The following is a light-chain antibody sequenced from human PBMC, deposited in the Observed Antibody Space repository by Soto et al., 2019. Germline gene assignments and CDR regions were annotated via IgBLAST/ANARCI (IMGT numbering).Light chain of an antibody. CDR1: QSISRH. Sequence: DIQMTQSPSTLSGSVGDRVTITCRASQSISRHLNWYQQKPGKAPRLLIYAASSLQSGVPSRFSGSGSGTDFILTITSLQPEDSATYYCQQTYNMPRTFGPGTKVD. CDR2: AAS. J-gene: IGKJ3*01. CDR3: QQTYNMPRT. V-gene: IGKV1-39*01.